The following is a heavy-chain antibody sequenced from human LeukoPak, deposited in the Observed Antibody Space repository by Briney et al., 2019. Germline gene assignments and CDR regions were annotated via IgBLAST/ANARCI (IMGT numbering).Heavy chain of an antibody. Sequence: SETLSLTCTVSGGSISSGDYYWSWIRQPPGKGLEWIGYIYYSGSTYYNPSLKSRVTISVDTSKNQFSLELSSVTAADTAVYYCARGGSGSYYQPNTYYFDYWGQGTLVTVSS. CDR2: IYYSGST. D-gene: IGHD3-10*01. V-gene: IGHV4-30-4*01. J-gene: IGHJ4*02. CDR3: ARGGSGSYYQPNTYYFDY. CDR1: GGSISSGDYY.